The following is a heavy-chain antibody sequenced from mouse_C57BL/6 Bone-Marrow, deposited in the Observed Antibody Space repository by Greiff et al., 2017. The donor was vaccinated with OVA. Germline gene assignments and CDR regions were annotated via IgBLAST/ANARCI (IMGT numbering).Heavy chain of an antibody. J-gene: IGHJ4*01. D-gene: IGHD4-1*01. CDR1: GYSITSGYY. CDR2: ISYDGSN. V-gene: IGHV3-6*01. Sequence: DVKLQESGPGLVKPSQSLSLTCSVTGYSITSGYYWNWIRQFPGNKLEWMGYISYDGSNNYNPSLKNRISITRDTSKNQFFLKLNSVTTEDTATYYCAANWDVGAMDYWGQGTSVTVSS. CDR3: AANWDVGAMDY.